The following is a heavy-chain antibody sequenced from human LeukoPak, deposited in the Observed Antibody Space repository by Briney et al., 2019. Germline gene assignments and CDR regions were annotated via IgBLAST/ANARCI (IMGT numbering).Heavy chain of an antibody. V-gene: IGHV3-30*18. D-gene: IGHD1-26*01. J-gene: IGHJ1*01. CDR3: AKDLVGAIGKYFQH. CDR1: GFTFTHAW. CDR2: ISYDGSNK. Sequence: TGGSLRLSCAASGFTFTHAWMTWVRQAPGKGLEWVAVISYDGSNKYYADSVKGRFTISRDNSKNTLYLQMNSLRAEDTAVYYCAKDLVGAIGKYFQHWGQGTLVTVSS.